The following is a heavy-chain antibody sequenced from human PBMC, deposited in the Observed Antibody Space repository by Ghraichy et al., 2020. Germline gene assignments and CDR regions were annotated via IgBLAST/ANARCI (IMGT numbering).Heavy chain of an antibody. CDR1: GFIVSTYY. Sequence: GGSLRLSCAASGFIVSTYYMSWVRQAPGKGLEWVSIIYNDGTTYYADSVKGRSTVSRDNSENTLYLQMNSLRDDDTAVYYCARAGYSSSWYYFDNWGQGTLVTVSS. CDR2: IYNDGTT. J-gene: IGHJ4*02. D-gene: IGHD6-13*01. V-gene: IGHV3-53*01. CDR3: ARAGYSSSWYYFDN.